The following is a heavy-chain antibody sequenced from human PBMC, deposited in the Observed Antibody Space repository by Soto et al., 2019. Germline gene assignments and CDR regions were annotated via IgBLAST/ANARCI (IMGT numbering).Heavy chain of an antibody. CDR1: GGSISSYY. CDR2: IYYSGST. Sequence: QVQLQESGPGLVKPSETLSLTCTVSGGSISSYYWSWIRQPPGKGLEWIGYIYYSGSTNYNPSLKRRVTISVDTSKNPFSLKLSSVPAADPAVYYCARRYGDCVDYWGQGTQVTVSS. J-gene: IGHJ4*02. D-gene: IGHD4-17*01. V-gene: IGHV4-59*08. CDR3: ARRYGDCVDY.